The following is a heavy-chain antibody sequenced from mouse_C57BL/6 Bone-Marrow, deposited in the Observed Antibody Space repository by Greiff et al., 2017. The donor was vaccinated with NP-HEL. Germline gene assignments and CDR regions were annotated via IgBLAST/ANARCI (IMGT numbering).Heavy chain of an antibody. CDR3: ARAWLPSWFAY. J-gene: IGHJ3*01. CDR1: GYAFSSSW. Sequence: QVQLQQSGPELVKPGASVKISCKASGYAFSSSWMNWVKQRPGKGLEWIGRIYPGDGDTNYNGKFKGKATLTADKSSSTAYMQLSSLTSEDSAVYFCARAWLPSWFAYWGQGTLVTVSA. D-gene: IGHD2-2*01. CDR2: IYPGDGDT. V-gene: IGHV1-82*01.